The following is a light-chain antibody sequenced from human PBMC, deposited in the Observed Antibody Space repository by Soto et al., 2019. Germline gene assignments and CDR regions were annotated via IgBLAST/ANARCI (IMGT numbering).Light chain of an antibody. CDR1: QNIDNY. V-gene: IGKV1-39*01. CDR2: ATS. J-gene: IGKJ4*01. Sequence: DIQMTQSPSSLSASLGDRVTITCRASQNIDNYLNWYQQKPGKAPKLLIYATSTLQSGVPSRFSGSGSRTQFTLTISSLQAEDFATYFCQVSYISPAVSFGGGTKVEIK. CDR3: QVSYISPAVS.